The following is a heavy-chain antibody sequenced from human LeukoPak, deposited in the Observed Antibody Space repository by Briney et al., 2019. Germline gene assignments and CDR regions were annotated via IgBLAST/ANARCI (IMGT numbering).Heavy chain of an antibody. D-gene: IGHD1-26*01. CDR1: GYTFTSYY. CDR2: INPSGGST. Sequence: ASVKVSCKASGYTFTSYYMHWVRQAPGQGLEWMGIINPSGGSTSYAQKFQGRVTMTRDTSTSTVYMELSSLRSEDTAVYYCARVASGSGSYGYFDYWGQGTLVTVSS. V-gene: IGHV1-46*01. J-gene: IGHJ4*02. CDR3: ARVASGSGSYGYFDY.